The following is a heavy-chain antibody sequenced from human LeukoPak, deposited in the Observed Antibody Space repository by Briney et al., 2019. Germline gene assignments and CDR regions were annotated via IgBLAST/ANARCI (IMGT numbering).Heavy chain of an antibody. CDR3: AKDSGGSPLGYYYYYMDV. J-gene: IGHJ6*03. CDR2: IRYDGTIK. V-gene: IGHV3-30*02. D-gene: IGHD2-15*01. Sequence: GGSLRLSCAASGFTFSSYGMHWVRQAPGKGLEWVAFIRYDGTIKYFADSVKGRFTISRDNSKNTLYLQMNSLRAEDTAVYYCAKDSGGSPLGYYYYYMDVWGKGTTVTVSS. CDR1: GFTFSSYG.